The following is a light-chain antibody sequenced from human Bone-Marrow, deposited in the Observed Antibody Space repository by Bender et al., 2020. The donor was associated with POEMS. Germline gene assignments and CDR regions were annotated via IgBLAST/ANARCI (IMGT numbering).Light chain of an antibody. J-gene: IGLJ2*01. Sequence: QSALTQPASVSGSPGQSITISCTGTHSDVGSYALVSWYQQYPGKAPKVIIYEGTKRPSGVSNRFAGSNSDTAASLTISGLQAEDEAVYFCCSYGGSGTLIFGGGSRLTVL. CDR3: CSYGGSGTLI. CDR1: HSDVGSYAL. CDR2: EGT. V-gene: IGLV2-23*01.